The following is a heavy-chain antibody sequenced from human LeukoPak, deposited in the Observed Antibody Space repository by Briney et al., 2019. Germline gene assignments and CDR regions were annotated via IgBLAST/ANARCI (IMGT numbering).Heavy chain of an antibody. D-gene: IGHD3-3*01. J-gene: IGHJ4*02. CDR2: VHLDGRT. Sequence: SETLSLTCSVSGGSISNYYWSWIRQPPGKGLEWIGEVHLDGRTNYNPSLKSRLIMSVDLPENHISLKLTSVTAADTAVYYCAREGGFYRPLDYSGQGTLVTVSS. CDR1: GGSISNYY. V-gene: IGHV4-59*12. CDR3: AREGGFYRPLDY.